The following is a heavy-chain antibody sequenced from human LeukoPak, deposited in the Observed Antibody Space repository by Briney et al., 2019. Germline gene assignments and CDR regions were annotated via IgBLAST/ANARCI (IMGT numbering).Heavy chain of an antibody. J-gene: IGHJ4*02. D-gene: IGHD5-18*01. V-gene: IGHV3-13*01. CDR2: VSAGHHA. Sequence: GSLRLSCTASGFTLGGHDMHWVRQTTGDGLEWVAAVSAGHHAFYADSVKGRFTVSREDAKNSLYLQMNSLRAGDTAVYYCVREARGYHYTYFDYWGQGSLVTVSS. CDR1: GFTLGGHD. CDR3: VREARGYHYTYFDY.